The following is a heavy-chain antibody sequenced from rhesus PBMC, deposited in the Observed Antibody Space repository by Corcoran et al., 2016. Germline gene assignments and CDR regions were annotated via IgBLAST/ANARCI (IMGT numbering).Heavy chain of an antibody. J-gene: IGHJ4*01. CDR3: AREAYCSGGVCYRPFDY. CDR2: TYYRSKWYN. D-gene: IGHD2-39*02. V-gene: IGHV6-1*01. CDR1: GDSVSSNRAT. Sequence: QVQLQESGPGLVKPSQTLSLTCAISGDSVSSNRATWNWTRPSPSRGLEWLGRTYYRSKWYNDYAQSVQSRITINPDTSKNQFSLQLNSVTPEDMAVYYCAREAYCSGGVCYRPFDYWGQGVLVTVSS.